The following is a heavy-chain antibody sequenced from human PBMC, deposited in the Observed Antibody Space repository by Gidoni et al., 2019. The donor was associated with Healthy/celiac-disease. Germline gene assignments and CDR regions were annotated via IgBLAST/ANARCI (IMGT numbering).Heavy chain of an antibody. CDR3: AKAGYCSGGSCYH. D-gene: IGHD2-15*01. V-gene: IGHV3-23*01. CDR2: IGGRGAST. CDR1: GTTFSSYA. Sequence: EVQLLESGGGLVQPGGSLRLSCAASGTTFSSYAMGWVRQAPGKGLEWVSAIGGRGASTYYADSVKGRFTISRDNSKNTLYLQMNSLRAEDTAVYYCAKAGYCSGGSCYHWGQGTLVTVSS. J-gene: IGHJ5*02.